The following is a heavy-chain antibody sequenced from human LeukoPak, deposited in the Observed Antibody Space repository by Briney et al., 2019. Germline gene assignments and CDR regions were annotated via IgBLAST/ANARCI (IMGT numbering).Heavy chain of an antibody. V-gene: IGHV5-51*01. J-gene: IGHJ3*02. CDR1: GYSFTNYW. D-gene: IGHD3-22*01. Sequence: GESLKISCKGSGYSFTNYWIGWVRQMPGKGLEWMGIIYPGDSDTRYRPAFQGQVTISADKSISTAYLQWSSLKASDTAMYYCARQEGYYYDSRVRRGAFDIWGQGTMVTVSS. CDR3: ARQEGYYYDSRVRRGAFDI. CDR2: IYPGDSDT.